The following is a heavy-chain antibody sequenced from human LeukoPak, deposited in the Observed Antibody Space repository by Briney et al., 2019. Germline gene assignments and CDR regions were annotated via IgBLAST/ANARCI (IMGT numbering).Heavy chain of an antibody. D-gene: IGHD4-23*01. CDR1: GFTFSSYE. J-gene: IGHJ4*02. CDR2: ISSSGSTI. V-gene: IGHV3-48*03. Sequence: GGSLRLPCAASGFTFSSYEMHWVRQAPGKGLEWVSYISSSGSTIYYADSVKGRFTISRDNAKNSLYLQMNSLRAEDTAVYYCARDYGGSSPFDYWGQGTLVTVSS. CDR3: ARDYGGSSPFDY.